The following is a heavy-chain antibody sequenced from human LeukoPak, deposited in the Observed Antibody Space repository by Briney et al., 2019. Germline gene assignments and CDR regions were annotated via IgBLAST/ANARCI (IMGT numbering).Heavy chain of an antibody. CDR1: GDSISSGDYY. Sequence: SETLSLTCTVSGDSISSGDYYWSWIRQPAGKGLEWIGRISSSGSTNYNPSLKSRVTISVDTSKNQFSLKLSSVTAADTAVYFWARGPSSYDSSGALDIWGQGTMVTVSS. V-gene: IGHV4-61*02. CDR3: ARGPSSYDSSGALDI. CDR2: ISSSGST. J-gene: IGHJ3*02. D-gene: IGHD3-22*01.